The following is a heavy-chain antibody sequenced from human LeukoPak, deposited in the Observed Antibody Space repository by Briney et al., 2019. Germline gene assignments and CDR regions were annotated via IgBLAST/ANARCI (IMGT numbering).Heavy chain of an antibody. CDR1: GFTVSSNY. D-gene: IGHD3-22*01. CDR3: ARHGTYYDSSGYYFTTFDY. CDR2: IYSGGST. V-gene: IGHV3-66*04. J-gene: IGHJ4*02. Sequence: GGSLRLSCAASGFTVSSNYMSWVRQAPGKGLEWVSVIYSGGSTYYADSVKGRFTISRDNSKNTLYLQMNSLRAEDTAVYYCARHGTYYDSSGYYFTTFDYWGQGTLVTVSS.